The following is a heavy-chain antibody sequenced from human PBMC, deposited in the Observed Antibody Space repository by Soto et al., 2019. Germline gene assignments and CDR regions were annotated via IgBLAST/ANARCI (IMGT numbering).Heavy chain of an antibody. CDR2: IGTTSSYI. J-gene: IGHJ6*02. D-gene: IGHD2-21*02. CDR3: ARVMCGDCSSYYYYSMDV. CDR1: GFTFGTYT. Sequence: PGGSLRLSCAASGFTFGTYTMNWVRQVPGKGLEWVSSIGTTSSYIYYADSVRGRFTISRDNAGGSVYLQMSSLRAEDTAVYYCARVMCGDCSSYYYYSMDVWGLGTTVTVSS. V-gene: IGHV3-21*01.